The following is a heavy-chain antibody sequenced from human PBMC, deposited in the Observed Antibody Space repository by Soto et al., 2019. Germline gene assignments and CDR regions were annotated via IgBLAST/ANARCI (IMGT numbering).Heavy chain of an antibody. V-gene: IGHV1-18*01. CDR1: GYTFISYG. Sequence: QVQLVQSGAEVKKPGASVKVSCKASGYTFISYGISWVRQAPGQGLEWMGWINAFNGNTNYAQKLXGXFTMTRDTSTSTAYMELRSLRSDDTAVYYCARDPVAGTYFDYWGQGTLVTVSS. CDR3: ARDPVAGTYFDY. D-gene: IGHD6-19*01. J-gene: IGHJ4*02. CDR2: INAFNGNT.